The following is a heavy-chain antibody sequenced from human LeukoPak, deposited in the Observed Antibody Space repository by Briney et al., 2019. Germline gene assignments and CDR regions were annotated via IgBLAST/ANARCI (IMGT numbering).Heavy chain of an antibody. Sequence: GESLKISCKGSGYSFTNYWIARARQMPGEGLEWMGTIYPGDSDTRYSPSFQGQVTISADKSISTAYLQWSSLKASDTAMYYCARHRYCTSTACYNMGGYWGQGTLVTVSS. CDR3: ARHRYCTSTACYNMGGY. D-gene: IGHD2-2*02. J-gene: IGHJ4*02. CDR2: IYPGDSDT. CDR1: GYSFTNYW. V-gene: IGHV5-51*01.